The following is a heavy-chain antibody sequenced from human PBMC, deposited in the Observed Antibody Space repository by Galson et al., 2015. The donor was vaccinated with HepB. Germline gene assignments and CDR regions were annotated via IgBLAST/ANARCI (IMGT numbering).Heavy chain of an antibody. V-gene: IGHV3-15*01. J-gene: IGHJ5*02. Sequence: LRLSCAASGFPFNNAWMTWVRQAPGMGLEWVGRIKSKTDGETTDYAAPVKGRFTISRDDSKNRLYLQMNSLKTEDTAVYYCTTDVYYSTYWSWLDPWGQGTLVTVSS. D-gene: IGHD2-8*02. CDR2: IKSKTDGETT. CDR3: TTDVYYSTYWSWLDP. CDR1: GFPFNNAW.